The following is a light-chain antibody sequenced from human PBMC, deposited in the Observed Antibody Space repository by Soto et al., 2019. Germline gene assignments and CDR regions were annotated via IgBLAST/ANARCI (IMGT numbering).Light chain of an antibody. J-gene: IGLJ2*01. V-gene: IGLV1-40*01. CDR3: RSSYSRMSESVV. Sequence: QSVLTQPPSVSGAPGQRVTISCTGSRSDIGTGYSVHWYQQLPGTAPQLLIFGDTVRASGVPDRFSGSKSGTSASLAIAGRQPAEEADDYCRSSYSRMSESVVFGGGTKLTVL. CDR1: RSDIGTGYS. CDR2: GDT.